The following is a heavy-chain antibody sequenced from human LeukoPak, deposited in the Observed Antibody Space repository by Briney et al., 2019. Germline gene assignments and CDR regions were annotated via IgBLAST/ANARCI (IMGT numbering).Heavy chain of an antibody. CDR2: IIPIFGTA. J-gene: IGHJ4*02. CDR3: ARDLGAYSSEAGFGY. CDR1: GGTFSSYA. D-gene: IGHD6-19*01. Sequence: SVKVSCKASGGTFSSYAISWVRQAPGQGLEWMGGIIPIFGTANYAQKFQGRVTITADKSTSTAYMELSSLRSEDTAVYYCARDLGAYSSEAGFGYWGQGTLVTVSS. V-gene: IGHV1-69*06.